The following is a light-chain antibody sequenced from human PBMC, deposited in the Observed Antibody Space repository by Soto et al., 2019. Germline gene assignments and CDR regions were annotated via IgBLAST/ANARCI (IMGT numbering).Light chain of an antibody. CDR2: DAS. V-gene: IGKV1-5*01. J-gene: IGKJ1*01. Sequence: DIQMTQSPSTLSASVGDRVTITCRASQSISSWLAWYQQKPGKAPKLLIYDASSLESGVPSRFSGSGSGTEFILTISDLQPDDFATYYCQQYNSYWTFGQGTKVDIK. CDR3: QQYNSYWT. CDR1: QSISSW.